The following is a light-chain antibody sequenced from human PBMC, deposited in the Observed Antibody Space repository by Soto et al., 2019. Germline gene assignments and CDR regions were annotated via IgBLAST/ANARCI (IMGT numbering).Light chain of an antibody. J-gene: IGKJ1*01. CDR1: QSVSSIY. CDR2: DAS. Sequence: EIVLTQSPGTLSLSPGERATLSCRASQSVSSIYLAWYQQKAGRAPRLLIYDASSRATGIPDRFSGSASGTDFTLTISRLEPEDFAVYYCQQYGSSGTFGQGTKVDIK. CDR3: QQYGSSGT. V-gene: IGKV3-20*01.